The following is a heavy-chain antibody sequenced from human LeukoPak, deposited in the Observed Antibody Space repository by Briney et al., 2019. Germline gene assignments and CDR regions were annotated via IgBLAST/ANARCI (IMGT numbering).Heavy chain of an antibody. CDR3: AKGAAEQLEYYFDY. V-gene: IGHV3-9*01. D-gene: IGHD6-13*01. CDR1: GFTFDDYA. J-gene: IGHJ4*02. Sequence: GGSLRLSCAASGFTFDDYAMHWVRQAPGKGLEWVSGISWNSGSIGYADSVKGRFTISRDNAKSSLYLQMNSLRAEDTALYYCAKGAAEQLEYYFDYWGQGTLVTVSS. CDR2: ISWNSGSI.